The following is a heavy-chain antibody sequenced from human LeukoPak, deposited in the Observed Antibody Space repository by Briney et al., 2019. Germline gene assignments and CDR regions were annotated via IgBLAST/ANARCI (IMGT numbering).Heavy chain of an antibody. J-gene: IGHJ4*02. V-gene: IGHV5-51*01. CDR3: ARAGYSNRWDGVDY. Sequence: GESLKISCKGSGYTFTNYWIGWVRQMPGKGLEFMGIIYPGDSDTSYSPSFQGQVTISVDKSINTAYLQWSSLKASYSAMYYCARAGYSNRWDGVDYWGQGTLVTVSS. CDR2: IYPGDSDT. D-gene: IGHD2/OR15-2a*01. CDR1: GYTFTNYW.